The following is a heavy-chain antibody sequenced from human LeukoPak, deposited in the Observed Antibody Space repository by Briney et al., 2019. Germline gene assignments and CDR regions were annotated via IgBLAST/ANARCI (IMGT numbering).Heavy chain of an antibody. V-gene: IGHV3-72*01. CDR2: SRNKANSYTT. J-gene: IGHJ5*02. CDR1: GFTFSDHY. D-gene: IGHD3-16*01. Sequence: GGSLRLSCAGSGFTFSDHYIDWDRQAPGKGLEWVGRSRNKANSYTTEYAASVKGRFTISRDDSRTSLYLQMNSLTTEDTAVYYCGRGTRLGSRNWFDPWGQGTLVTVSS. CDR3: GRGTRLGSRNWFDP.